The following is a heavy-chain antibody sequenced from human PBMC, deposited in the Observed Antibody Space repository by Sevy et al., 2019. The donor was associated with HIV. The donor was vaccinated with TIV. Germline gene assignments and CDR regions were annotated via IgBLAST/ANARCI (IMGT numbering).Heavy chain of an antibody. CDR2: IKSKTDGGTT. J-gene: IGHJ4*02. CDR3: ARPGSGWFEFDS. Sequence: GGSLRLSCVASDFPFTNAWMNWVRQAPGKGLEWVGRIKSKTDGGTTDYAAPVKGRFTISRDNAKNSLYLQMNSLREEDTAVYYCARPGSGWFEFDSWGQGTLVTVSS. CDR1: DFPFTNAW. D-gene: IGHD6-19*01. V-gene: IGHV3-15*07.